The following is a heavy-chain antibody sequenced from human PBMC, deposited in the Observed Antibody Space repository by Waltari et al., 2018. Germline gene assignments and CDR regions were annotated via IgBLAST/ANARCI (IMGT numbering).Heavy chain of an antibody. CDR2: IDHNGIT. CDR1: GGSFQYYG. CDR3: ARCDFWLRGLDL. V-gene: IGHV4-34*01. Sequence: QVHLQQWGAGLLKPSETLSLTCDLYGGSFQYYGWSWIRQSPGKGLEWIGEIDHNGITTYNPSLESRVGISVDSSTNQLLMNMTSVTVADTAVYFCARCDFWLRGLDLWGQGTTVTVSS. D-gene: IGHD3-3*01. J-gene: IGHJ6*02.